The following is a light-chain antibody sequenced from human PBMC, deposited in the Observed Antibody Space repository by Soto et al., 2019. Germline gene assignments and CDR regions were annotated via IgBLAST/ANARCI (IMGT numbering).Light chain of an antibody. Sequence: DKQVTQSPSTLSASVGDTVTVTFGASQSVSGWLAWYQQKPGEAPKLLIYDASALPRGVPSRFSGSGSGTKFTLTIASLQPDDFATYYCQQYATFSGTFGPGTKVDI. J-gene: IGKJ1*01. V-gene: IGKV1-5*01. CDR3: QQYATFSGT. CDR2: DAS. CDR1: QSVSGW.